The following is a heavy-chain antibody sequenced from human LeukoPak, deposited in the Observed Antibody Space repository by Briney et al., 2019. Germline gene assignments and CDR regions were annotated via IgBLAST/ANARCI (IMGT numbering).Heavy chain of an antibody. J-gene: IGHJ1*01. CDR1: GYTLNALS. Sequence: ASVKVSCKASGYTLNALSIHWVRQAPGKGLEWMGGLDPVDGETIYAQRFQGRVTMTEDTSTDTAYLDLRSLRSDDTAVYYCTTSRRFSYGSGTFQYWGQGTLLTVSS. CDR3: TTSRRFSYGSGTFQY. CDR2: LDPVDGET. D-gene: IGHD3-10*01. V-gene: IGHV1-24*01.